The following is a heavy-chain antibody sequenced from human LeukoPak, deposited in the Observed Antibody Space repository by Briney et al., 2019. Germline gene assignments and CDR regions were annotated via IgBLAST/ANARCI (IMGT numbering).Heavy chain of an antibody. V-gene: IGHV3-48*03. CDR2: LRSSGSTK. CDR1: GLTFSTYE. Sequence: GGSLRLSCAASGLTFSTYEMNWVRQAPGKGLEWVSYLRSSGSTKYYADSVKGRFTISRDDAKNSLFLQMNSLRVEDTAVYYCARASGIVATGREDWFDPWGQGTLVTVSS. CDR3: ARASGIVATGREDWFDP. J-gene: IGHJ5*02. D-gene: IGHD6-13*01.